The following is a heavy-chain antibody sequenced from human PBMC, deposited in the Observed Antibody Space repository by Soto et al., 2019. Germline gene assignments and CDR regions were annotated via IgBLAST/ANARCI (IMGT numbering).Heavy chain of an antibody. D-gene: IGHD1-7*01. J-gene: IGHJ6*02. CDR2: ISYEGRNT. CDR1: GFTFSNFG. Sequence: QVQLVESGGGVVQPGRSLRLSCTASGFTFSNFGIHWVRQAPGKGLEWVAVISYEGRNTYYADSVKGRFTISRDNSKNTLYLQMNSLRAGDTAVYYCAKDLTGTHYYYGMDVWGQGTTVTVSS. CDR3: AKDLTGTHYYYGMDV. V-gene: IGHV3-30*18.